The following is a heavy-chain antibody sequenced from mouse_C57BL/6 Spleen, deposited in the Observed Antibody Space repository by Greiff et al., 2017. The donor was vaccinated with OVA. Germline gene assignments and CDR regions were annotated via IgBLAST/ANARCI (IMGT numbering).Heavy chain of an antibody. D-gene: IGHD3-2*02. CDR2: IYPGSGNT. V-gene: IGHV1-76*01. Sequence: QVQLKESGAELVRPGASVKLSCKASGYTFTDYYINWVKQRPGQGLEWIARIYPGSGNTYYNEKFKGKATLTAEKSSSTAYMQLSSLTSEDSAVYFCANTAQATGYAMDYWGQGTTLTVSS. CDR3: ANTAQATGYAMDY. CDR1: GYTFTDYY. J-gene: IGHJ2*01.